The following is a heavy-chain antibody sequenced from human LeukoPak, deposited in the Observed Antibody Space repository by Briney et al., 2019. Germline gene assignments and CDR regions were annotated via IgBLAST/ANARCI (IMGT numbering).Heavy chain of an antibody. V-gene: IGHV3-23*01. CDR1: GFTFTDSA. CDR3: AKGGSYAPLDY. CDR2: INPSGGDT. Sequence: PGGSLRLSCAASGFTFTDSAVTWVRQAPGKGLEWVSAINPSGGDTIYTDSVKDRFTISRDNSKNTLYLQMNSLRGEDTAIYYCAKGGSYAPLDYWGQGTLVTVSP. D-gene: IGHD1-26*01. J-gene: IGHJ4*02.